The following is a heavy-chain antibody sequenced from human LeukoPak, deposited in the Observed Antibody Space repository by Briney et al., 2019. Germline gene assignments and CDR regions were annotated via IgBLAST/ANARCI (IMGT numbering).Heavy chain of an antibody. CDR1: GGTFSSYA. V-gene: IGHV1-69*01. CDR3: ARDLSYYYDSSGYYY. Sequence: ASVEVSCKASGGTFSSYAISWVRQAPGQGLEWMGGIIPIFGTANYAQKFQGRVTITADESTSTAYMELSSLRSEDTAVYYCARDLSYYYDSSGYYYWGQGTLVTVSS. D-gene: IGHD3-22*01. CDR2: IIPIFGTA. J-gene: IGHJ4*02.